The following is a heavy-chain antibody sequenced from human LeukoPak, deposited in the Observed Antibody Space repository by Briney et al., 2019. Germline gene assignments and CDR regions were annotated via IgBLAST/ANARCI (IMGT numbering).Heavy chain of an antibody. CDR1: GGSFSSYY. V-gene: IGHV4-59*08. D-gene: IGHD6-19*01. CDR3: ARRIWADWYFDL. J-gene: IGHJ2*01. Sequence: SETLSLTCTVSGGSFSSYYWSWIRQPPGKGLEWIGYIYYSGSTTYNPSLKSRVTISVDTSKNQFALKLSSVTAADTAVYYCARRIWADWYFDLWGRGTLVTVSS. CDR2: IYYSGST.